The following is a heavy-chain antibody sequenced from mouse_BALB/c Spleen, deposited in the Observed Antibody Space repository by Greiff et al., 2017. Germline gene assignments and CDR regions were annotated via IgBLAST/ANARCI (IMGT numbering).Heavy chain of an antibody. CDR1: GYTFTDYA. CDR3: ARGGNSLAWFAY. J-gene: IGHJ3*01. CDR2: ISTYYGDA. V-gene: IGHV1S137*01. Sequence: QVQLQQSGAELVRPGVSVKISCKGSGYTFTDYAMHWVKQSHAKSLEWIGVISTYYGDASYNQKFKGKATMTVDKSSSTAYMELARLTSEDSAIYYCARGGNSLAWFAYGGQGTLVTVSA. D-gene: IGHD2-1*01.